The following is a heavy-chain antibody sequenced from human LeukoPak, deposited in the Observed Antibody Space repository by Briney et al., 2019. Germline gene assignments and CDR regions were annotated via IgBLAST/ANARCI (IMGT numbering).Heavy chain of an antibody. CDR1: GFTFSNYW. V-gene: IGHV3-74*01. CDR2: INNDGSST. CDR3: ARDGISCTGGHCYFAS. J-gene: IGHJ4*02. Sequence: PGGSLRLSCATSGFTFSNYWMHWVRQAPGKGLVWVSRINNDGSSTTYADSVKGRLTISRDNARNKLFLQMNGLRAEDTAVYYCARDGISCTGGHCYFASWGQGTLVTVSS. D-gene: IGHD2-8*02.